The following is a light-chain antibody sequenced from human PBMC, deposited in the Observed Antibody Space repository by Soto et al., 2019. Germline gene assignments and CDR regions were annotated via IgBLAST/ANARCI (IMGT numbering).Light chain of an antibody. CDR2: TAS. CDR3: QQSYNTPRT. J-gene: IGKJ1*01. CDR1: QSISRF. V-gene: IGKV1-39*01. Sequence: IQMTQSPSSLSASVGDRVTITCRASQSISRFLSWYQHKPGKAPKLLIYTASSLQSGVPPRFSGRGSGTDFTLSISSLQPDDSATYYCQQSYNTPRTFGQGTKVEIK.